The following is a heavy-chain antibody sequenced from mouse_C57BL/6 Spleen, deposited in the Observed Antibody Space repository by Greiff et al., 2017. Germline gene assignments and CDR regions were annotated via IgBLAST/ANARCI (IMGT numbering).Heavy chain of an antibody. CDR2: ISSGSSTI. J-gene: IGHJ1*03. V-gene: IGHV5-17*01. CDR1: GFTFSDYG. D-gene: IGHD1-1*01. CDR3: ARDNYYGRSWYFDV. Sequence: DVHLVESGGGLVKPGGSLKLSCAASGFTFSDYGMHWVRQAPEKGLEWVAYISSGSSTIYYADTVKGRFTISRDNAKNTLFLQMTSLRSEDTAMYYCARDNYYGRSWYFDVWGTGTTVTVSS.